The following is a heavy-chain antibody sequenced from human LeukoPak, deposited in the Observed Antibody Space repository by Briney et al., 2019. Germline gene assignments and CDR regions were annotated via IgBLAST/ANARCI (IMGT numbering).Heavy chain of an antibody. J-gene: IGHJ5*02. CDR2: INAGNGNT. D-gene: IGHD3-22*01. CDR1: GGTFTSYA. CDR3: ARDLDYYDSSDWFDP. Sequence: ASVKVSCKASGGTFTSYAMHWVRQAPGQRLEWMGWINAGNGNTKYSQKFQGRVTITRDTSASTAYMELSSLRSEDTAVYYCARDLDYYDSSDWFDPWGQGTLVTVSS. V-gene: IGHV1-3*01.